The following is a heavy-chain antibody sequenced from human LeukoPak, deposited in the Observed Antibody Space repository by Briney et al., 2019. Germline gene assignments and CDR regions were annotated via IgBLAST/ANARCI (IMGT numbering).Heavy chain of an antibody. J-gene: IGHJ4*02. CDR1: GFTFSKYA. CDR2: ITNSGGGP. CDR3: AKDGRSSAPH. V-gene: IGHV3-23*01. Sequence: SGGSLRLSCAASGFTFSKYAMSWGRQAPGKGPEWVSGITNSGGGPSSADSVKGRFTISRDNSKNTLYLQMNSLRVEDTAVYYCAKDGRSSAPHWGQGTLVTVSS. D-gene: IGHD6-6*01.